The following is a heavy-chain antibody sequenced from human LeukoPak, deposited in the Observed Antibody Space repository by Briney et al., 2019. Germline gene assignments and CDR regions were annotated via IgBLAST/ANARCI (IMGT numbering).Heavy chain of an antibody. CDR1: GGSISSYY. CDR3: ARHIYDSSGYPLDY. V-gene: IGHV4-59*08. CDR2: IYYSGST. J-gene: IGHJ4*02. D-gene: IGHD3-22*01. Sequence: PSETLSLTCTVSGGSISSYYWSWIRQPPGKGLEWIGYIYYSGSTNCNPSLKSRVTISVDTSKNQFSLKLSSVTAADTAVYYCARHIYDSSGYPLDYWGQGTLVTVSS.